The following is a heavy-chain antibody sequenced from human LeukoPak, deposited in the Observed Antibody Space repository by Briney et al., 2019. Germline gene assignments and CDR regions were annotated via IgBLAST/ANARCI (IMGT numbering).Heavy chain of an antibody. D-gene: IGHD6-19*01. CDR2: VYTSGTT. CDR1: GGSISGYY. V-gene: IGHV4-4*07. CDR3: ARSTGWSSDLFDY. J-gene: IGHJ4*02. Sequence: PSETLSLTCTVSGGSISGYYWNWIRQPAGKGLEWIGRVYTSGTTNYSPSLKSRITMSMDTSKNQFSLRLISVTAADTAVYYCARSTGWSSDLFDYWVQGTLVTVSS.